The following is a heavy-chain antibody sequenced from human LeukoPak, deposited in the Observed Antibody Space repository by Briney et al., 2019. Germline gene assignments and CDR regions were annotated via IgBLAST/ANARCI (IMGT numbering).Heavy chain of an antibody. J-gene: IGHJ4*02. D-gene: IGHD3-10*01. CDR2: ISSSSSYI. Sequence: GGSLRLSCAASGFTFSSYSMNWVRQAPGKGLEWVSSISSSSSYIYYADSVKGRFTISRDNAKNSLYLQMNSLRAEDTAVYYCARGPVWFGELLDFDYWGQGTLVTVSS. CDR3: ARGPVWFGELLDFDY. V-gene: IGHV3-21*01. CDR1: GFTFSSYS.